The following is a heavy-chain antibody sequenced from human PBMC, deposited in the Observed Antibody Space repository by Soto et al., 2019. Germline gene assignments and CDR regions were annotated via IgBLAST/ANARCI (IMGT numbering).Heavy chain of an antibody. CDR3: ASGSGYYFIDY. Sequence: QVQLVESGGGLVKPGGSLRLSCAASGFTFSDYYMSWIRQVPGKGLEWVSYISSSSSYTNYADSVKGRFTISRDNAKNSLYLQMNSLRAEDTAVYYCASGSGYYFIDYWGQGTLVTVSS. CDR2: ISSSSSYT. V-gene: IGHV3-11*06. J-gene: IGHJ4*02. CDR1: GFTFSDYY. D-gene: IGHD3-22*01.